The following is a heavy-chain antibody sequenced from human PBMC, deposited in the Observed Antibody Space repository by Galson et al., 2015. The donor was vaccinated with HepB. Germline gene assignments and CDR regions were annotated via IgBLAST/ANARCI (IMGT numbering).Heavy chain of an antibody. CDR2: IHTSGDRT. D-gene: IGHD3-9*01. Sequence: SLRLSCAASGFIFSAFDMNWVRQAPGKGPEWVSNIHTSGDRTYYADSVEGRFTISRDNSKNTLYLQMNSLRAEDTAIYYCAKDFNWPEGSWGQGILVTVSS. CDR3: AKDFNWPEGS. J-gene: IGHJ5*02. V-gene: IGHV3-23*01. CDR1: GFIFSAFD.